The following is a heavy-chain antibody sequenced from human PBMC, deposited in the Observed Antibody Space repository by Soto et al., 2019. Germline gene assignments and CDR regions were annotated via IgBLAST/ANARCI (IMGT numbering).Heavy chain of an antibody. Sequence: EVQLVESGGGLVKPGESLRLSCAASGITFSNAWMSWVRKAPGKGLEWVGRIKSKTDGGTTDYAAPVKGKFTISRDDLKNTLYLQMYILKNLFTAVYYCTTDAYYDFWSGYGCIGYFYLWGRGTLVTVSS. CDR2: IKSKTDGGTT. V-gene: IGHV3-15*01. D-gene: IGHD3-3*01. CDR3: TTDAYYDFWSGYGCIGYFYL. CDR1: GITFSNAW. J-gene: IGHJ2*01.